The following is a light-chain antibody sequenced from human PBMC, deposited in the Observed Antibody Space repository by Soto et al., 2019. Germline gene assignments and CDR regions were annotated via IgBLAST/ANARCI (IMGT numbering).Light chain of an antibody. CDR2: DVS. CDR3: SSYRSRSTLLYV. CDR1: SSDVGGYNY. V-gene: IGLV2-14*01. Sequence: QSALTQPASVSGSPGQSITISCTGTSSDVGGYNYVSWYQQHPGKAPKLTIYDVSNRPSGVSNRFSGSKSGNTASLTISGLQAEDEADYYCSSYRSRSTLLYVFGTGTKVTVL. J-gene: IGLJ1*01.